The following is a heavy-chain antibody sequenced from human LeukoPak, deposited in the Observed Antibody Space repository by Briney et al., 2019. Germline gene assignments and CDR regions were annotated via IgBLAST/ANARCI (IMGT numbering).Heavy chain of an antibody. J-gene: IGHJ5*01. V-gene: IGHV3-23*01. Sequence: GESLRLSCVASGFTFNNYAMNWVRQAPGKGLEWVSLISGSGGTAYYADSVKGRFSISRDKSKNTVFLQMNSLRDDDTALYFCAKSSGYSDYAWFDSWGQGTLVTVSS. D-gene: IGHD4-11*01. CDR2: ISGSGGTA. CDR3: AKSSGYSDYAWFDS. CDR1: GFTFNNYA.